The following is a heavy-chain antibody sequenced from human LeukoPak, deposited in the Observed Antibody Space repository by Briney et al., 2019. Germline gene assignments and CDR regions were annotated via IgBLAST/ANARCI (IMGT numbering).Heavy chain of an antibody. CDR1: GFTFSSYW. D-gene: IGHD1-14*01. V-gene: IGHV3-7*01. Sequence: GGSLRLSCAASGFTFSSYWMSWVRQAPGKGLERVANIKQDGSEKYYVDSVKGRFTISRDNAKNSLYLQMNSLRAEDTAVYYCARGNLDSYYYYYYMDVWGKGTTVTVSS. J-gene: IGHJ6*03. CDR3: ARGNLDSYYYYYYMDV. CDR2: IKQDGSEK.